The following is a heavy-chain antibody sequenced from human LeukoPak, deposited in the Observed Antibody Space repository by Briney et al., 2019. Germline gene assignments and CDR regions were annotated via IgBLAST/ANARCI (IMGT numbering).Heavy chain of an antibody. CDR2: ISSDGSST. CDR1: GFTFSSYW. D-gene: IGHD1-26*01. Sequence: GGSLRLSCAASGFTFSSYWMHWVRQAPGKGLVWVSRISSDGSSTIYADSVKGRFTISRDNANNTLYLQMNSLRGEDTAVYYCAREWALPGAYYMDVWGKGTTVTVSS. J-gene: IGHJ6*03. CDR3: AREWALPGAYYMDV. V-gene: IGHV3-74*01.